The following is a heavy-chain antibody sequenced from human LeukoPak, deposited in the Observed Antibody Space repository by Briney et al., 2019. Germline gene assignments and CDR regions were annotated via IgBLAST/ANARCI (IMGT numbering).Heavy chain of an antibody. V-gene: IGHV1-2*02. J-gene: IGHJ4*02. CDR3: ATAPPREYQLLPIDY. D-gene: IGHD2-2*01. Sequence: ASVKVSCKASGYTFTGYYMHWVRQAPGQGLEWMGWINPNSGGTNYAQKFQGRVTMTRDTSISTAYMELSRLRSDDTAVYYCATAPPREYQLLPIDYWGQGTLVTVSS. CDR1: GYTFTGYY. CDR2: INPNSGGT.